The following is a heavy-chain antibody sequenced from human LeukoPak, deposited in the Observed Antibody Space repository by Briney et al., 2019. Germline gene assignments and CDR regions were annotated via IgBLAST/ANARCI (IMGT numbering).Heavy chain of an antibody. CDR1: GFTFGSYA. J-gene: IGHJ4*02. CDR3: ATPVWFGELSAFDY. Sequence: PGGSLRLSCAASGFTFGSYAMSWVRQAPGKGLEWVSIISSSGGSTYYADSVKGRFTISRDNSKNIVYLQMNSLRTEDTALYYCATPVWFGELSAFDYWGQGTLVTVSS. V-gene: IGHV3-23*01. D-gene: IGHD3-10*01. CDR2: ISSSGGST.